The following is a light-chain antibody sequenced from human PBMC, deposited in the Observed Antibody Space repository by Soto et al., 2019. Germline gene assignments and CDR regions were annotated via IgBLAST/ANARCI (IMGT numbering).Light chain of an antibody. CDR2: GAS. CDR1: QSVNSN. J-gene: IGKJ1*01. Sequence: EIVMTQSPATLSVSPGERATLSCRASQSVNSNLAWYQQKPGQAPRLLIYGASTRATGIPARFSGSGSGTEFILTISSLQPEDFAFYYCQQYDDWPWTFGQGTKVDI. V-gene: IGKV3-15*01. CDR3: QQYDDWPWT.